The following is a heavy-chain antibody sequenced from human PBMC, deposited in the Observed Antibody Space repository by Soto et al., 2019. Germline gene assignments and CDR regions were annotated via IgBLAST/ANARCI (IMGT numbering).Heavy chain of an antibody. CDR2: ISYDGSNK. Sequence: VHLLESGGGFAQPGGSLRLSCAASGFIFTDYAMTWVRQAPGKGLEWVAVISYDGSNKYYADSVKGRFTISRDNSKNTLYLQMNSLRAEDTAVYYCAKDRSGSSYGMDVWGQGTTVTVSS. CDR3: AKDRSGSSYGMDV. D-gene: IGHD1-26*01. J-gene: IGHJ6*02. V-gene: IGHV3-30*18. CDR1: GFIFTDYA.